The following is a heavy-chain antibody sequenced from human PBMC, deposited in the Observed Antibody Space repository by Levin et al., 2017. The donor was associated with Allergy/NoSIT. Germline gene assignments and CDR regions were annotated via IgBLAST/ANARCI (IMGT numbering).Heavy chain of an antibody. CDR1: GFSLSHFW. CDR2: INKDGSFT. V-gene: IGHV3-74*01. J-gene: IGHJ4*02. CDR3: ARPSCSGDACLSPPDY. Sequence: QRGESLKISCTASGFSLSHFWVHWVRQVPGRGLMWVSTINKDGSFTNYADSVRGRFTISRDNAKNTVYLQMDSLRAEATAVYYCARPSCSGDACLSPPDYWGQGTLVIVSP. D-gene: IGHD2-21*01.